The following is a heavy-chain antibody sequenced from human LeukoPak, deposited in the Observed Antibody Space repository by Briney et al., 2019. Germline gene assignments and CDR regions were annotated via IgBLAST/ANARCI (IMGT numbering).Heavy chain of an antibody. CDR3: GRPRDVGYVDY. J-gene: IGHJ4*02. CDR1: GYSFTNYW. V-gene: IGHV5-51*01. CDR2: TYPGDSNT. D-gene: IGHD2-8*02. Sequence: GESLKISCKGSGYSFTNYWIGWVRQMPGKGLEWMGNTYPGDSNTRYSPSFQGQVTISADKSISTAYLQWSSLKASDTVMYYCGRPRDVGYVDYWGQGTLVTVSS.